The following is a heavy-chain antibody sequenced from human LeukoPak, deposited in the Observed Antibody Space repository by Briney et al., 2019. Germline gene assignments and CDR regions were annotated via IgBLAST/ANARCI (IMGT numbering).Heavy chain of an antibody. J-gene: IGHJ3*02. D-gene: IGHD6-13*01. CDR2: ISWNSGSI. CDR1: GFTFDDYA. V-gene: IGHV3-9*01. CDR3: ASFSYSSPGLDAFDI. Sequence: GRSLRLSCAASGFTFDDYAMHWVRQAPGKGLEWVSGISWNSGSIGYADSVKGRFTISRDNAKNSLYLQMNSLRAEDTAVYYCASFSYSSPGLDAFDIWGQGTMVTVSS.